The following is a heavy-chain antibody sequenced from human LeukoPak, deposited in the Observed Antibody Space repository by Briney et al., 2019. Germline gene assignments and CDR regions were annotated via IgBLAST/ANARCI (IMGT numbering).Heavy chain of an antibody. Sequence: SETLSLTCTVSGDSISRYYWSWIRQPPGKGLEWIGYIFYSGSTNYNPSLKSRVTISVDTSKNQFSLKLSSVTAADTAVYYCARGASYSSGWHYYYYMDVWGKGTTVTVSS. CDR1: GDSISRYY. CDR3: ARGASYSSGWHYYYYMDV. J-gene: IGHJ6*03. V-gene: IGHV4-59*12. D-gene: IGHD6-19*01. CDR2: IFYSGST.